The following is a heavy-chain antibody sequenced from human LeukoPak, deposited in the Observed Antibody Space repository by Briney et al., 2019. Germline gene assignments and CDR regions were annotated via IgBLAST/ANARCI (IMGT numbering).Heavy chain of an antibody. D-gene: IGHD4-23*01. J-gene: IGHJ4*02. CDR2: ISWNSGSI. Sequence: PGRSLRLSCAASGFTFDDYAMHWVRQAPGKGLEWVSGISWNSGSIGYADSVKGRFTISRDNAKNSLYLQMNSLRAEDMALYYCAKGGSMVVTPLFDYWGQGTLVTVSS. V-gene: IGHV3-9*03. CDR3: AKGGSMVVTPLFDY. CDR1: GFTFDDYA.